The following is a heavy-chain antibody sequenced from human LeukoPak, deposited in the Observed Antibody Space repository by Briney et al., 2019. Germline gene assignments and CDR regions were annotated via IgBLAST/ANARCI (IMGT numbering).Heavy chain of an antibody. Sequence: GRSLRLSCAASGFTFSSYAMHWVRQAPGKGLEWVAVISYDGSNKYYADSVKGRFTISRDNSKNTLYLQMNSLRAEDTAVYYCASLSPGYYIWGQGTLVTVSS. CDR3: ASLSPGYYI. D-gene: IGHD3-9*01. V-gene: IGHV3-30*04. CDR2: ISYDGSNK. CDR1: GFTFSSYA. J-gene: IGHJ4*02.